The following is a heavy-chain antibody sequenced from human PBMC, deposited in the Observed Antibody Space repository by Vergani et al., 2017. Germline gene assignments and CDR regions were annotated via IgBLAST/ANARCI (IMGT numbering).Heavy chain of an antibody. J-gene: IGHJ4*02. Sequence: VQLVQSGAEVKKPGASVKVSCKASGYTFTSYGISWVRQAPGQGLEWMGRIDPSDSYTNYSPSFQGHVTISADKSISTAYLQWSSLKASDTAMYYCARYGKEPVAHPYYFDYWGQGTLVTVSS. CDR1: GYTFTSYG. D-gene: IGHD3-10*01. V-gene: IGHV5-10-1*01. CDR2: IDPSDSYT. CDR3: ARYGKEPVAHPYYFDY.